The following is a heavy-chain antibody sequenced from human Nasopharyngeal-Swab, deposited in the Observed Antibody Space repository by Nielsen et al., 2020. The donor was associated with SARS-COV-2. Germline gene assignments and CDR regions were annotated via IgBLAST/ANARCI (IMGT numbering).Heavy chain of an antibody. J-gene: IGHJ4*02. V-gene: IGHV3-7*01. CDR2: IKQDGSEK. CDR3: ARFGITGTMRASGFDY. D-gene: IGHD1-7*01. Sequence: WIRQPPGKGLEWVANIKQDGSEKYYVDSVKGRFTISRDNAKNSLYLQMNSLRAEDTAVYYCARFGITGTMRASGFDYWGQGTLVPSPQ.